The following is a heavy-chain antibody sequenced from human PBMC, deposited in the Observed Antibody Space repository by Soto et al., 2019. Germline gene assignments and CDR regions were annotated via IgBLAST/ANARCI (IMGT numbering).Heavy chain of an antibody. CDR2: IWYDGSNK. V-gene: IGHV3-33*01. CDR1: GFTFSSYG. D-gene: IGHD5-12*01. CDR3: ARDGPVEMATPSGFLVY. J-gene: IGHJ4*02. Sequence: QPGGSLRLSCAASGFTFSSYGMHWVRQAPGKGLEWVAVIWYDGSNKYYADSVKGRFTISRDNSKNTLYLQMNSLRAEDTAVYYCARDGPVEMATPSGFLVYWGQGTLVTVSS.